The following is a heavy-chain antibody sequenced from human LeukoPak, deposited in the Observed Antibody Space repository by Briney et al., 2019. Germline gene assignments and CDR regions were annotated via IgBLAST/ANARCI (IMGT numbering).Heavy chain of an antibody. CDR1: GFTFSSYG. D-gene: IGHD3-10*01. Sequence: PGGSLRLSCAASGFTFSSYGMHWVRQAPGKGLEWVAVISYDGSNKYYADSVKGRFTISRDNSENTLYLQMNSLRAEDTAVYYCARVAMVRGVIIDYWGQGTLVTVSS. CDR3: ARVAMVRGVIIDY. CDR2: ISYDGSNK. J-gene: IGHJ4*02. V-gene: IGHV3-30*03.